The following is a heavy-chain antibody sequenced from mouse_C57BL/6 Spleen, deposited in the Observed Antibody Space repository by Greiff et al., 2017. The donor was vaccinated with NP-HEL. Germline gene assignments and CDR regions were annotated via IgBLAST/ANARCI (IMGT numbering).Heavy chain of an antibody. V-gene: IGHV1-80*01. CDR2: IYPGGGAT. CDR3: GGDSSGYQYYFDY. Sequence: QVQLQQSGAELVKPGASVKISCKASGYAFSSYWMNWVKQRPGKGLEWIGQIYPGGGATNYKGKFKGPATLTEDKSSSQAYMQLSSLTSDDSAVYFCGGDSSGYQYYFDYWGQGTTLTVSS. CDR1: GYAFSSYW. J-gene: IGHJ2*01. D-gene: IGHD3-2*02.